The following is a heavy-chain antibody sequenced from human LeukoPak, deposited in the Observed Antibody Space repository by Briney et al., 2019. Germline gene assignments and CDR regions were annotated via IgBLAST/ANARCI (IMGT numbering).Heavy chain of an antibody. CDR3: AKVAGATAGWFDP. V-gene: IGHV3-30*18. CDR2: ISYDGSNK. J-gene: IGHJ5*02. Sequence: GGSLRLSCAASGFTFSSYGMHWVRQAPGKGLEWVAVISYDGSNKYYADSVKGRFTISRDNSKNTLYLQVNSLRAEDTAVYYCAKVAGATAGWFDPWGQGTLVTVSS. D-gene: IGHD1-26*01. CDR1: GFTFSSYG.